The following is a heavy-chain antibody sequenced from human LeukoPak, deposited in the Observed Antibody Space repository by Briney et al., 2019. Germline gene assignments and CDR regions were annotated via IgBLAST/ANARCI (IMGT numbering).Heavy chain of an antibody. D-gene: IGHD4-23*01. CDR3: AGNRGLGRDY. CDR2: INHSGST. J-gene: IGHJ4*02. Sequence: SETLSLTCAVYGGSFSGYYWSWIRQPPGKGLEWIGEINHSGSTNYNPSLKSRVTISVDTSKNQFSLKLSSVTAADTAVYCCAGNRGLGRDYWGQGTLVTVSS. CDR1: GGSFSGYY. V-gene: IGHV4-34*01.